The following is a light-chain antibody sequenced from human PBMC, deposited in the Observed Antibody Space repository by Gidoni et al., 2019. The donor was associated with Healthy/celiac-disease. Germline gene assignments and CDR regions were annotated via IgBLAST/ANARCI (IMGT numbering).Light chain of an antibody. J-gene: IGKJ4*01. CDR2: DAS. CDR1: QDISNY. CDR3: QQYDNLPLT. Sequence: DIQLTQSPSSLSASVGDRVTITCQASQDISNYLNWYQPKPGKAPKLLIYDASNLETGVPSRFSGSGSGTDFTFTISILQPEDIATYYCQQYDNLPLTFGGGTKVEIK. V-gene: IGKV1-33*01.